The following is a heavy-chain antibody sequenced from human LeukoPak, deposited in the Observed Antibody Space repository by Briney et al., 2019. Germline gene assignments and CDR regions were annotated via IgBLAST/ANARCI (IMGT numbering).Heavy chain of an antibody. V-gene: IGHV3-30*02. CDR1: GFPFSSHG. Sequence: PGGSLRLSCAGSGFPFSSHGMNWVRQAPGKGLEWVAFIRYDGKYTYYADSVKGRFTISRDKAKNSLYLQMSSLRAEDTAFYYCARGTTGELDDFDYWGQGILVTVSS. CDR3: ARGTTGELDDFDY. D-gene: IGHD1-26*01. CDR2: IRYDGKYT. J-gene: IGHJ4*02.